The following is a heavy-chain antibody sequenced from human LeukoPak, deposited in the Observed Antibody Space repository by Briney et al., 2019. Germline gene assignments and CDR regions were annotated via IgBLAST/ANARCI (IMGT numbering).Heavy chain of an antibody. CDR1: GFTFSSYG. Sequence: GGCLRLSCAASGFTFSSYGLNWVRQAPGKGLEWVSTISSGGHIYYEDSVKGRFTISRDNAKNSLYLQMNSLRAEDTAVYYCARDQDGGKYYYESSGYSHWGQGILVTVSS. D-gene: IGHD3-22*01. V-gene: IGHV3-21*01. CDR2: ISSGGHI. CDR3: ARDQDGGKYYYESSGYSH. J-gene: IGHJ4*02.